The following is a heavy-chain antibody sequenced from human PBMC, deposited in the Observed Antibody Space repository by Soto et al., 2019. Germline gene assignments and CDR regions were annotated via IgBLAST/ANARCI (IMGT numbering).Heavy chain of an antibody. Sequence: QVQLVESGGGVVQPGRSLRLSCAASGFTFSSYAMHWVRQAPGKGLEWVAVISYDGSNKYYADSVKGRFTISRDNSKNTLYLQMNSLRAEDTAVYYCARDKELAVAPAATAFDPWGQGTLVTVSS. CDR1: GFTFSSYA. CDR2: ISYDGSNK. V-gene: IGHV3-30-3*01. J-gene: IGHJ5*02. CDR3: ARDKELAVAPAATAFDP. D-gene: IGHD2-2*01.